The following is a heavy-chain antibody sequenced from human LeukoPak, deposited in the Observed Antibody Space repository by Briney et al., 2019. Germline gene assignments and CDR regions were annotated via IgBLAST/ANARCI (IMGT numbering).Heavy chain of an antibody. CDR2: IRNDNGNR. J-gene: IGHJ4*02. CDR1: GYTFRDYG. V-gene: IGHV1-18*01. D-gene: IGHD1-26*01. Sequence: GASVKVSCKTSGYTFRDYGITWVRQAPGQGLEWMGWIRNDNGNREYAQKIQGRVTMTRDTSSSTAYMELRSLTSDDTAVYYCARHSRYSGSYYVPPDYWGQGTLVTVSS. CDR3: ARHSRYSGSYYVPPDY.